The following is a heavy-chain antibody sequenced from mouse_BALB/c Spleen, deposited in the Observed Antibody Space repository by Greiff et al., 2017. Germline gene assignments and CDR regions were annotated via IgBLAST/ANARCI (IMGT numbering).Heavy chain of an antibody. J-gene: IGHJ4*01. CDR3: ARKYRYEGAMDY. CDR1: GYSITSGYY. V-gene: IGHV3-6*02. Sequence: DVQLQESGPGLVKPSQSLSLTCSVTGYSITSGYYWNWIRQFPGNKLEWMGYISYDGSNNYNPSLKNRISITRDTSKNQFFLKLNSVTTEDTATYYCARKYRYEGAMDYWGQGTSVTVSS. CDR2: ISYDGSN. D-gene: IGHD2-14*01.